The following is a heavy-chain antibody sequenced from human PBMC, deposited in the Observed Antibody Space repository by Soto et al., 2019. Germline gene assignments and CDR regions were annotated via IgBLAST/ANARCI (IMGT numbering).Heavy chain of an antibody. Sequence: QVQLVESGGDVVQPGRSLRLSCAASGFIFSSYVIHWVRQGPDKGLEWVALISNDGNKHYADSVKDRFTISRDNSKNKLDLEMNSLRAEDTGRYYCAREDESSGYAGTFHHWGQGTLVTVSP. D-gene: IGHD3-22*01. J-gene: IGHJ1*01. V-gene: IGHV3-30-3*01. CDR3: AREDESSGYAGTFHH. CDR2: ISNDGNK. CDR1: GFIFSSYV.